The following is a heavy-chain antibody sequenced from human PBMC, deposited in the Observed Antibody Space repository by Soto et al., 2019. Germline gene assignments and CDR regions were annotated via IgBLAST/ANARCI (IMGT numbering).Heavy chain of an antibody. CDR3: AGSRFFRLDY. CDR2: INSNGRTT. D-gene: IGHD3-10*01. Sequence: HPGGSLRLSCAASGFTFSDYWMHWVRQAPGKGPVWVSRINSNGRTTSYADSVKGRFTISRDNAKNTGFLQMNSLRAEDTAVYYCAGSRFFRLDYWGQGALVTVSS. J-gene: IGHJ4*02. V-gene: IGHV3-74*01. CDR1: GFTFSDYW.